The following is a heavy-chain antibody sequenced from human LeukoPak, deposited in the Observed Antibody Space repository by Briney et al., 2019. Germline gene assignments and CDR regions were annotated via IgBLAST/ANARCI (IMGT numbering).Heavy chain of an antibody. Sequence: PSETLSLTCTVSGGSISSSSYYWGWIRQPPGKGLEWIGEINHSGSTNYNPSLKSRVTISVDTSKNQFSLKLSSVTAADTAVYYCASHRGYFRARFDYWGQGTLVTVSS. CDR2: INHSGST. J-gene: IGHJ4*02. D-gene: IGHD2-15*01. CDR3: ASHRGYFRARFDY. CDR1: GGSISSSSYY. V-gene: IGHV4-39*07.